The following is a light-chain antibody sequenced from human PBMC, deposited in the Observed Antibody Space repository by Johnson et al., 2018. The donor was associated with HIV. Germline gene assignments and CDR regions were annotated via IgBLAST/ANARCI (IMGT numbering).Light chain of an antibody. CDR2: NND. J-gene: IGLJ1*01. Sequence: QYVLTQPPSVSAAPGQKVTISCSGSRSNIGNNYVSWYQQFPGTAPKLLISNNDKRPSGIPDRFSGSRSGTSATLGITGLQTGDEADYYCGTWDSSPSAYVFGTGTKVTVL. CDR1: RSNIGNNY. V-gene: IGLV1-51*01. CDR3: GTWDSSPSAYV.